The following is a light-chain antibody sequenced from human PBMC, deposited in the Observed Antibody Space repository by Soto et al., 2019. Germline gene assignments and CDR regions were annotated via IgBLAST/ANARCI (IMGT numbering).Light chain of an antibody. CDR3: QQYDKWPPRT. J-gene: IGKJ1*01. Sequence: EVVMTQSPATLSVSPGERATLSCRASQSISSKLAWYQQKPGQAPRLLIFGASTRATDIPARFSGSGSGTEFTLTISSLQSEDSAVYYCQQYDKWPPRTFGQGTKVDIK. CDR2: GAS. CDR1: QSISSK. V-gene: IGKV3-15*01.